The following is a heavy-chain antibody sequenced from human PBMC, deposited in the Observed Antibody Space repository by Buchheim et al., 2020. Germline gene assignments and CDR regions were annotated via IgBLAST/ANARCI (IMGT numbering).Heavy chain of an antibody. D-gene: IGHD1-26*01. CDR2: ISSSGSTI. J-gene: IGHJ6*02. Sequence: EVQLVESGGGLVQPGGSLRLSCAASGFTFSSYEMNWVRQAPGKGLEWVSYISSSGSTIYYADSVKGRFPISRDNAKNSLYLQMNSLRAEDTAVDYCARLQLISGSYFSYYYYGMDVWGQGTT. V-gene: IGHV3-48*03. CDR1: GFTFSSYE. CDR3: ARLQLISGSYFSYYYYGMDV.